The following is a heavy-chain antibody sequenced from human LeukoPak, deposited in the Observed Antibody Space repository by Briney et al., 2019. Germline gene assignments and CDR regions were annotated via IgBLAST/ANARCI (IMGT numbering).Heavy chain of an antibody. V-gene: IGHV3-7*05. CDR1: GFTFSNHW. CDR2: IKEDGGEK. Sequence: PGGSLRLSCAASGFTFSNHWMIWARQAPGKGLEWVANIKEDGGEKRYVDSVKGRFTISRDNAQNSLYLQMNSLRAEDTAVYYCARASNPWLQLNWGQGTLVTVSS. CDR3: ARASNPWLQLN. D-gene: IGHD5-24*01. J-gene: IGHJ4*02.